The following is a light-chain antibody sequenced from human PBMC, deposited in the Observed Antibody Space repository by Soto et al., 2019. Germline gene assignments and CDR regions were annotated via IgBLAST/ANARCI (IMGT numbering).Light chain of an antibody. J-gene: IGKJ3*01. V-gene: IGKV1-39*01. CDR3: RQRGQWLSP. Sequence: DIQMTQSPSPLSASVGDRVTITCRASQTISTYLNWYQQKPGKAPKLLIYGASSLQSGVPSRFSGSGSGTDFTLTISSIGPEEVAVEYCRQRGQWLSPFGRWAQGDIK. CDR2: GAS. CDR1: QTISTY.